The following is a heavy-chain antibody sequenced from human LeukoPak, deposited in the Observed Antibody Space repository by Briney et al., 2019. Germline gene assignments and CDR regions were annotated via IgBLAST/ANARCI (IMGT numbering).Heavy chain of an antibody. J-gene: IGHJ4*02. CDR1: GGSFRGYY. CDR2: INHSGST. Sequence: SETLSLTCAVYGGSFRGYYWSWIRQPPGKGLEWIGEINHSGSTNYNPSLKSRVTISVDTSKNQFSLKLSSVTAADTAVYYCARASQLWFTPYDYWGQGTLVTVSS. CDR3: ARASQLWFTPYDY. V-gene: IGHV4-34*01. D-gene: IGHD5-18*01.